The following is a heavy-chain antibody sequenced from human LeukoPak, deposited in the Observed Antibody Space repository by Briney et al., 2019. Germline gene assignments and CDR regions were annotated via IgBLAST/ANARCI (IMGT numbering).Heavy chain of an antibody. D-gene: IGHD6-13*01. Sequence: PGGSLRLSCAASGFTFSDYYMSWIRQAPGKGLEWVSYISSSGSNIYYADSVKGRFTISRDNAKNSLYLQMNSLRAEDTAVYYCARCGSSSYYYYYMDVWGKGTTVTVSS. V-gene: IGHV3-11*04. CDR2: ISSSGSNI. J-gene: IGHJ6*03. CDR1: GFTFSDYY. CDR3: ARCGSSSYYYYYMDV.